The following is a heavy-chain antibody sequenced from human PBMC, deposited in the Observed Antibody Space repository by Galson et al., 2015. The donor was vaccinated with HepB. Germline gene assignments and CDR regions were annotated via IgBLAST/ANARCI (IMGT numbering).Heavy chain of an antibody. CDR3: ARRGYFDY. CDR2: VSPNRDGT. V-gene: IGHV1-2*02. CDR1: GFTFNDYY. J-gene: IGHJ4*02. Sequence: SVKVSCKASGFTFNDYYIHWVRQAPGQGLEWMGWVSPNRDGTRYAQNFQGRVTMTRDTSIRTAYMELRSLTSDDTAVYYCARRGYFDYWGQGTLVTVSS.